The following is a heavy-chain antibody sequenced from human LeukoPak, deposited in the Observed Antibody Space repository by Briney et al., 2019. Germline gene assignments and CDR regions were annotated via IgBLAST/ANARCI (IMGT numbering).Heavy chain of an antibody. V-gene: IGHV3-64*01. CDR3: ARVAYYDFWSGYFDY. Sequence: GGSLRLSCAASGFTFSSYAMHWVRQAPGKGLEYVSAISSNGGSTYYANSVKGRFTISRDNSKNTLYLQMGSLRAEDMAVYYCARVAYYDFWSGYFDYWGQGTLVTVSS. CDR1: GFTFSSYA. CDR2: ISSNGGST. J-gene: IGHJ4*02. D-gene: IGHD3-3*01.